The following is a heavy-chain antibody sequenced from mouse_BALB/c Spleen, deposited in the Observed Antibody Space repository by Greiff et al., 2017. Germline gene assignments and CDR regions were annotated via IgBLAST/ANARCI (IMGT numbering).Heavy chain of an antibody. CDR3: ARQGYYGYYAMDY. J-gene: IGHJ4*01. Sequence: EVKVEESGGGLVQPGGSLKLSCAASGFTFSSYTMSWVRQTPEKRLEWVAYISNGGGSTYYPDTVKGRFTISRDNAKNTLYLQMSSLKSEDTAMYYCARQGYYGYYAMDYWGQGTSVTVSS. D-gene: IGHD1-1*01. CDR2: ISNGGGST. V-gene: IGHV5-12-2*01. CDR1: GFTFSSYT.